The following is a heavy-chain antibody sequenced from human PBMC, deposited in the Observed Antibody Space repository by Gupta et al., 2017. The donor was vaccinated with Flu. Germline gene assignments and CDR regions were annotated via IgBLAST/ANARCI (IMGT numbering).Heavy chain of an antibody. CDR1: GFTFGIYK. CDR3: ARVPGNCGGDCPRDY. D-gene: IGHD2-21*02. CDR2: ISTTGSYI. J-gene: IGHJ4*02. Sequence: EVQMVESGGGLVKQGGCLELSRTGSGFTFGIYKMKLVGQAPGKGLEWVSSISTTGSYIYYADSVKGRFTISRDNAKNSLYLQMNSLRAEDTAVYYCARVPGNCGGDCPRDYWGQGTQVTISS. V-gene: IGHV3-21*01.